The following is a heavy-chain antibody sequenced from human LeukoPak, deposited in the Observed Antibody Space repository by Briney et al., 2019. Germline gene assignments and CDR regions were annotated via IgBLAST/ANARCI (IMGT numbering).Heavy chain of an antibody. J-gene: IGHJ6*02. V-gene: IGHV5-51*01. CDR2: IYPDDSDT. D-gene: IGHD6-13*01. CDR3: ARQQLARPPPDV. CDR1: GYSFTTYW. Sequence: GESLKISCTASGYSFTTYWIGWVRQMPGKGLEWMGIIYPDDSDTRYSPSFQGQVTFSADKSITTAYLQWSSLKASDTAMYYCARQQLARPPPDVWGQGTTVTVSS.